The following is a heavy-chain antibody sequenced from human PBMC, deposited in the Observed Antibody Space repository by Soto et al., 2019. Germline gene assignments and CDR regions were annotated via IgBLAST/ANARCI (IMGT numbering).Heavy chain of an antibody. CDR1: GFPFSTYP. CDR2: ISGSGIST. Sequence: EAELMESGGGLVQPGGSLRLSCAASGFPFSTYPMNWVRQVPGKGLEWVSGISGSGISTFYADSVKGRFTISRDNSKNTVYLQMNRLRAEDTALYYCVKLPVTTASYYYFGMDVWGQGTTVTVSS. V-gene: IGHV3-23*01. CDR3: VKLPVTTASYYYFGMDV. J-gene: IGHJ6*02. D-gene: IGHD4-4*01.